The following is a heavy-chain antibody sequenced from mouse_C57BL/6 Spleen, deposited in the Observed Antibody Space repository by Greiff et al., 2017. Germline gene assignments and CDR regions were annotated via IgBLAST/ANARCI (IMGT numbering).Heavy chain of an antibody. CDR1: GYTFTSYW. J-gene: IGHJ2*01. Sequence: QVQLQQPGAELVMPGASVKLSCKASGYTFTSYWMHWVKQRPGQGLEWIGEIDPSDSYPNYNPKFKGKSTLTVDKSSSTANMQLSSLTSECSAGYDCARAWDEGYFDYWGQGTTLTVAS. D-gene: IGHD4-1*01. CDR2: IDPSDSYP. V-gene: IGHV1-69*01. CDR3: ARAWDEGYFDY.